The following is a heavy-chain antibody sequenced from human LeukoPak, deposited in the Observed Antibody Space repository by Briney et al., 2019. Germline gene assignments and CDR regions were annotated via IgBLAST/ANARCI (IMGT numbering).Heavy chain of an antibody. CDR2: INSDGRST. V-gene: IGHV3-74*01. CDR1: GFTFSSYW. Sequence: GGSLRLSCATSGFTFSSYWMHWVRQAPGKGLMWVSGINSDGRSTNYADSVKGRFTISRDNAKNTLYLQMNSLTAEDTAVYYCASKEVFDYWGQGTLVTVSS. J-gene: IGHJ4*02. CDR3: ASKEVFDY.